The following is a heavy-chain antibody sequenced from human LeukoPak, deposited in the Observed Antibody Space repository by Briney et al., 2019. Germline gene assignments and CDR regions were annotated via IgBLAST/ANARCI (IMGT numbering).Heavy chain of an antibody. Sequence: GGSLRLSCAASGFTFNNYAMNWVRQAPGKGLEWVSVTYTGGNSYYADSVKGRFIISRDISKNTLYLQMNSLRAEDSALYYCARGGRGSAAVVAPRSFDIWGQGTMVTVSS. V-gene: IGHV3-53*01. J-gene: IGHJ3*02. D-gene: IGHD3-22*01. CDR2: TYTGGNS. CDR1: GFTFNNYA. CDR3: ARGGRGSAAVVAPRSFDI.